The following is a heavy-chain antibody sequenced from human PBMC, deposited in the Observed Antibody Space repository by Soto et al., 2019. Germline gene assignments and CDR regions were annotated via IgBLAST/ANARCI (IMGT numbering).Heavy chain of an antibody. CDR2: IYSGGNT. V-gene: IGHV3-53*01. D-gene: IGHD1-1*01. CDR3: ARGQNDGFI. Sequence: EVQLVESGGGLIQPGGSLRLSCAASGLTVSNNYMSWVRQAPGKGLEWVSVIYSGGNTNYADSVKGRFIISRDNSKNTVHLQMNNLRAEDKAVYYCARGQNDGFIWGQGTRVTVSS. CDR1: GLTVSNNY. J-gene: IGHJ3*02.